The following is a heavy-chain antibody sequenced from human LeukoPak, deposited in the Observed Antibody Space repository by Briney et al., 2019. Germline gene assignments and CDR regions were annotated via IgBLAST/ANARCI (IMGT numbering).Heavy chain of an antibody. CDR2: IYYSGST. J-gene: IGHJ1*01. V-gene: IGHV4-59*01. CDR1: GGSISSYY. D-gene: IGHD6-13*01. CDR3: ARGRGHSSWVGGAEYFQH. Sequence: SETLSLTCTVSGGSISSYYWSWIRQPPGKGLEWIGCIYYSGSTNYNPSLKSRVTISVDTSKNLFSLKLSSVTAADTAVYYCARGRGHSSWVGGAEYFQHWARAPWSPSPQ.